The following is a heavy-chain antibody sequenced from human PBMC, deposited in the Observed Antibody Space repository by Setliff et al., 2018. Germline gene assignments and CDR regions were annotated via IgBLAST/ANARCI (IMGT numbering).Heavy chain of an antibody. D-gene: IGHD6-19*01. CDR2: IYSSGST. CDR1: GGSISSGSYH. V-gene: IGHV4-61*09. J-gene: IGHJ4*02. CDR3: AREFAYTRGWYVPGTFDY. Sequence: SETLSLTCNVSGGSISSGSYHWSWIRQPAGKGLEWIGYIYSSGSTNYNPSLKSRVTISVDSSKNQFSLQLTSVTAADTAVYYCAREFAYTRGWYVPGTFDYWGQGTLVTVSS.